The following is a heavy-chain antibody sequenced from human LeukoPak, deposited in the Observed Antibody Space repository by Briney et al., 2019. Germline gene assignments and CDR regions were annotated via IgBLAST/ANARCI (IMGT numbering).Heavy chain of an antibody. Sequence: GLEWVXNIKQDGSEKYYVDSVKGRFTISRDNAKNSLYLQMNSLRAEDTAVYYCARPSYYYDSSGYYYWGQGTLVTVSS. CDR2: IKQDGSEK. D-gene: IGHD3-22*01. CDR3: ARPSYYYDSSGYYY. J-gene: IGHJ4*02. V-gene: IGHV3-7*01.